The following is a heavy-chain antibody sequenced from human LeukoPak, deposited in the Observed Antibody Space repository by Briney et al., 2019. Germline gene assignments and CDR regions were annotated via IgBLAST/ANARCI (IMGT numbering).Heavy chain of an antibody. D-gene: IGHD3-22*01. CDR2: ISSYSSTI. J-gene: IGHJ4*02. CDR1: GFTFSSHS. V-gene: IGHV3-48*01. Sequence: PGGSLRLSCAASGFTFSSHSMNWVRQAPGKGLEWISYISSYSSTIYYADSVKGRFTISRDDADNSLSLQMNSLRAEDTAVYYCARDLESSGYLFFDYWGQGTLVTVSS. CDR3: ARDLESSGYLFFDY.